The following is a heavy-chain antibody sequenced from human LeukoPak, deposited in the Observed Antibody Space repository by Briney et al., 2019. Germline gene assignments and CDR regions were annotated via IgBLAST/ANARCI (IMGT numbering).Heavy chain of an antibody. CDR2: ISSSSSYI. J-gene: IGHJ4*02. D-gene: IGHD2-2*01. CDR3: ARDYAVVPAANDY. V-gene: IGHV3-21*01. CDR1: GFTFSSYS. Sequence: GGSLRLXCAASGFTFSSYSMNWVRQAPGKALEWVSSISSSSSYIYYADSVKGRFTISRDNAKNSLYLQMNSLRAEDTAVYHCARDYAVVPAANDYWGQGTLVTVSS.